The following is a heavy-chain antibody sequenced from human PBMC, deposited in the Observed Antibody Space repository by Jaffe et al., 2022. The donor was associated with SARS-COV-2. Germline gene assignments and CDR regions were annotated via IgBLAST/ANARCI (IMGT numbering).Heavy chain of an antibody. D-gene: IGHD2-2*02. J-gene: IGHJ6*02. Sequence: EVQLVQSGAEVKKPGESLKISCKGSGYSFTSYWIGWVRQMPGKGLEWMGIIYPGDSDTRYSPSFQGQVTISADKSISTAYLQWSSLKASDTAMYYCARLGADCSSTSCYTPSRPDYYYGMDVWGQGTTVTVSS. CDR3: ARLGADCSSTSCYTPSRPDYYYGMDV. V-gene: IGHV5-51*01. CDR1: GYSFTSYW. CDR2: IYPGDSDT.